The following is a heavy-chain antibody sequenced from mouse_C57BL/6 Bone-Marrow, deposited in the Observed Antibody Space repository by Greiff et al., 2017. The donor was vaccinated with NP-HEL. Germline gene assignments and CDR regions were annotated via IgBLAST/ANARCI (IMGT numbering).Heavy chain of an antibody. V-gene: IGHV2-4*01. Sequence: VQRVESGPGLVQPSQSLSITCTVSGFSLTSYGVHWVRQPPGKGLEWLGVIWSGGSTDYNAAFISRLSISKDNSKSQVFFKMNSLQADDTAIYYCVTNWAYFDYWGQGTTLTVSS. CDR2: IWSGGST. J-gene: IGHJ2*01. D-gene: IGHD4-1*01. CDR3: VTNWAYFDY. CDR1: GFSLTSYG.